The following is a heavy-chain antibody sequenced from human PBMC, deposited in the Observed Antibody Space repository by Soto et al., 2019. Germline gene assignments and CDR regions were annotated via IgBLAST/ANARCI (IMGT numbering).Heavy chain of an antibody. CDR2: IYYSGST. D-gene: IGHD6-19*01. J-gene: IGHJ6*02. Sequence: SETLSLTCTVSGGSISSSSYYWGWIRQPPGKGLEWIGSIYYSGSTYYNPSLKSRVTISVDTSKNQFSLKLSSVTAADTAVYYCASVAVAGYYYYGMDVWGQGTTVT. CDR3: ASVAVAGYYYYGMDV. V-gene: IGHV4-39*01. CDR1: GGSISSSSYY.